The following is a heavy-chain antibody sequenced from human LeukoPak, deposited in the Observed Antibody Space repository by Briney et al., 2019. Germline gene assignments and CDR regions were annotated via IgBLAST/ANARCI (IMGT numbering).Heavy chain of an antibody. V-gene: IGHV4-38-2*02. CDR2: IYTSGST. J-gene: IGHJ4*02. D-gene: IGHD4-23*01. Sequence: PSETLSLTCTVSGYSISSGYYWGWIRPPPGKGLEWIGRIYTSGSTNYNPSLKSRVTMSIDTSKNQFSLKLTSVTAADTAVYYCARGVTDFHYWGQGTLVTVSS. CDR3: ARGVTDFHY. CDR1: GYSISSGYY.